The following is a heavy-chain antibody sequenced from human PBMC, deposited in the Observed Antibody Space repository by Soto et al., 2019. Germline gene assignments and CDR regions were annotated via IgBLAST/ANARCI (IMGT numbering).Heavy chain of an antibody. D-gene: IGHD2-21*01. J-gene: IGHJ5*02. CDR2: IHPSGDT. V-gene: IGHV4-34*02. Sequence: QVQLQQWGAGLLKPSETLSLTCAVDSGSFSTYYCSWTRQPPGKGLEWIGEIHPSGDTDYNPSLSNRVTISLDTSKNQFSLKLTSVTAADTAVYFCSRGSDPHKGGRTWGQGTPVTGSS. CDR1: SGSFSTYY. CDR3: SRGSDPHKGGRT.